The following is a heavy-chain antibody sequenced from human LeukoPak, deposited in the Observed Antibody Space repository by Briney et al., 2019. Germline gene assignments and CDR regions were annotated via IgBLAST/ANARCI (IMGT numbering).Heavy chain of an antibody. J-gene: IGHJ3*02. CDR3: ARHCSGGTCPLSFDAFDI. V-gene: IGHV4-59*08. Sequence: SETPSLTCTVSGGSISSFYWSWIRQPPGKGLEWIGYIYNIESTNYNPSLKSGVTISVDTSKNQFSLMLTSVTASDTAMYYCARHCSGGTCPLSFDAFDIWGQGTMVTVSS. D-gene: IGHD2-15*01. CDR2: IYNIEST. CDR1: GGSISSFY.